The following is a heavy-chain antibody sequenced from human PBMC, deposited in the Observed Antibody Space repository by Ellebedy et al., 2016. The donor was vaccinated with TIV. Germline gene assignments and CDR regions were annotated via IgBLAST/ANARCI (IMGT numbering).Heavy chain of an antibody. Sequence: GESLKISCAASGFTFSSYDMHWVRQATGKGLEWVSAIGTAGDTYYSGSVKGRFTISRDNAKNSLYLQMNSLRAGDTAVYYCARASMGLDYWGQGALVTVSS. CDR2: IGTAGDT. CDR1: GFTFSSYD. D-gene: IGHD2/OR15-2a*01. V-gene: IGHV3-13*01. J-gene: IGHJ4*02. CDR3: ARASMGLDY.